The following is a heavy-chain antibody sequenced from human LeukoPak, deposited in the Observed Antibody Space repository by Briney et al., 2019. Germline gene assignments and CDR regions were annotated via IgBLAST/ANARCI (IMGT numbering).Heavy chain of an antibody. CDR1: GYTFASYG. J-gene: IGHJ4*02. D-gene: IGHD2-2*01. CDR2: ISTYNGNT. V-gene: IGHV1-18*01. Sequence: GASVKVSCKVSGYTFASYGISWVRQAPGQGLEWMGWISTYNGNTNYGQKFQGRVTLTTDTSTRTACMELRTLRSDDTAVYYCARSAAVVAPSYLDYWGQGTLVTVSS. CDR3: ARSAAVVAPSYLDY.